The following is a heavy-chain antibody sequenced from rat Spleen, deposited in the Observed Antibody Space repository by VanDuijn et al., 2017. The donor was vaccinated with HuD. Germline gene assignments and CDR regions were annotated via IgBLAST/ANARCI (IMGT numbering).Heavy chain of an antibody. CDR1: GFTFSNYD. CDR2: ISPTGGSI. Sequence: EVQLVESGGGLVQPGRSLKLSCAASGFTFSNYDMAWVRQAPTKGLEWVASISPTGGSIDYRDSMKGRFTVSRDNTKSTLYLQMDSLRSEDTATYYCGRHAGYYSGDYVLDAWGQGASVTVSS. D-gene: IGHD1-1*01. J-gene: IGHJ4*01. CDR3: GRHAGYYSGDYVLDA. V-gene: IGHV5-25*01.